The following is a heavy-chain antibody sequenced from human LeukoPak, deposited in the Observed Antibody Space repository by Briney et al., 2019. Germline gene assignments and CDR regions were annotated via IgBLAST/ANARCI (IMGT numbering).Heavy chain of an antibody. D-gene: IGHD4-11*01. CDR3: ARGNMWDYRRYYYYMDV. J-gene: IGHJ6*03. V-gene: IGHV4-59*12. CDR1: GGSISSYY. Sequence: SETLSLTCTVSGGSISSYYWSWIRQPPGKGLEWIGYIYYSGSTSYNPSLKSRVTISVDTSNTQFSLKLNSVTAADTAIYYCARGNMWDYRRYYYYMDVWGKGTTVTVSS. CDR2: IYYSGST.